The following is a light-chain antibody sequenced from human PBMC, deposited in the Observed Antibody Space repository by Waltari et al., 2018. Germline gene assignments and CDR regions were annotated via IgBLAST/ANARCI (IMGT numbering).Light chain of an antibody. CDR2: KAS. J-gene: IGKJ4*01. CDR1: QNINTH. Sequence: DVQMTQSPSTLSASVGDRVPITCRASQNINTHLAWYQQKPGKAPKLIIYKASTLEKGVPSRFGGSGSGTDFTLTISSLQPDDFATYYCHQYDAYPLTFGGGSKVEVK. V-gene: IGKV1-5*03. CDR3: HQYDAYPLT.